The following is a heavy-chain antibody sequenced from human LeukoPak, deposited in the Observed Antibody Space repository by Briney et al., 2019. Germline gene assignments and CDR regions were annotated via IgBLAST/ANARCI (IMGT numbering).Heavy chain of an antibody. V-gene: IGHV4-34*01. CDR1: GGSFSGYY. J-gene: IGHJ6*02. Sequence: KPSETLSLTCAVYGGSFSGYYWSWIRQPPGKGLEWVGEINHSGSTYYNPSLKSRVTISVDTSKNQFSLKLSSVTAADTAVYYCARHTVGAYYYGMDVWGQGTTVTVSS. CDR3: ARHTVGAYYYGMDV. CDR2: INHSGST.